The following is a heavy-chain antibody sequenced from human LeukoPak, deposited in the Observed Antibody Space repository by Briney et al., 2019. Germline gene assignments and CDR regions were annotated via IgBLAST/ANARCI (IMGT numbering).Heavy chain of an antibody. CDR2: MNPNSGNT. CDR1: GYTFTSYD. Sequence: WAPVKVSCKASGYTFTSYDINWVRQATGQGLEWMGWMNPNSGNTGYAQKFQGRVTMTRNTSISTAYMELSSLRSEDTAVYYCARGGYSGYDFGYWGQGTLVTVSS. V-gene: IGHV1-8*01. CDR3: ARGGYSGYDFGY. D-gene: IGHD5-12*01. J-gene: IGHJ4*02.